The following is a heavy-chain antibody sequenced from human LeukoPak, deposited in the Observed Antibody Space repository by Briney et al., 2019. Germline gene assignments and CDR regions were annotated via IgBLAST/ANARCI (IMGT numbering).Heavy chain of an antibody. D-gene: IGHD4-17*01. CDR2: ISYDGSNK. Sequence: TGGSLRLSCAASGFTFSSYGMHWVRQAPGKGLEWVPVISYDGSNKYYADSVKGRFTISRDNSKNTLYLQMNSLRAEDTAVYYCAKFKGDDYGDYVSDAFDIWGQGTTVTVSS. CDR3: AKFKGDDYGDYVSDAFDI. J-gene: IGHJ3*02. CDR1: GFTFSSYG. V-gene: IGHV3-30*18.